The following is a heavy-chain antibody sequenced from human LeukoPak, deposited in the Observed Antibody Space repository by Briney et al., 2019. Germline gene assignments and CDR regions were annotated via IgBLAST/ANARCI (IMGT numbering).Heavy chain of an antibody. D-gene: IGHD2-2*01. CDR1: GGTFSSYA. CDR3: ARDYCSSTSCYHYFDY. Sequence: SVKVSCKASGGTFSSYAISWVRQAPGQGLEWLGGIIPIFGTANYAQKFQGRVTITADESTSTAYMELSSLRSEDTAVYYCARDYCSSTSCYHYFDYWGQGTLVTVSS. V-gene: IGHV1-69*13. CDR2: IIPIFGTA. J-gene: IGHJ4*02.